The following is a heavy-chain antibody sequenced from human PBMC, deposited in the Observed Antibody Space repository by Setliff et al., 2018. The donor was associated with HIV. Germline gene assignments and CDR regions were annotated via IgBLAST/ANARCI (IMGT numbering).Heavy chain of an antibody. J-gene: IGHJ5*02. Sequence: PSETLSLTCTVSGGSIGSGGYYWSWIRQHPGKGLEWIGYIYYSGSTYYNPSFKRRLSISVDTSKNQFSLKLSSVTAADTAVYYCARSTHYFDSSGYKYNWFDPWGQGTRVTVSS. CDR2: IYYSGST. CDR3: ARSTHYFDSSGYKYNWFDP. CDR1: GGSIGSGGYY. D-gene: IGHD3-22*01. V-gene: IGHV4-31*03.